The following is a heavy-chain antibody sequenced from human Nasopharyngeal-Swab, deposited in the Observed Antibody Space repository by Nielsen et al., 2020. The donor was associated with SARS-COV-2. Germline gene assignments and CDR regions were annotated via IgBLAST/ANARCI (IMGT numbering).Heavy chain of an antibody. J-gene: IGHJ6*02. V-gene: IGHV4-34*01. Sequence: SETLSLTCAVYGGSFSGYYWSWIRQPPGKGLEWIGEINHSGRANHNPSLKSRVTISIDTSKNQFSLKLYPLTAADTAVYYCARVREMTATFYYYYGLDVWGLGTTATVSS. CDR1: GGSFSGYY. CDR2: INHSGRA. CDR3: ARVREMTATFYYYYGLDV. D-gene: IGHD2-21*02.